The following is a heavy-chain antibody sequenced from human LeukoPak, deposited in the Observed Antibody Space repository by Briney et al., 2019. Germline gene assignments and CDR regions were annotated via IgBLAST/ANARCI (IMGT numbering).Heavy chain of an antibody. V-gene: IGHV4-59*01. CDR3: ARHALNYYGSGSYYNPRWYFDL. Sequence: SETLSLTCTVSGGSISSYYWSSIRQPPGKGLEWIGYIYYSGSTNYNPSLKSRVTISVDTSKNQFSLKLSSVTAADTAVYYCARHALNYYGSGSYYNPRWYFDLWGRGTLVTVSS. CDR1: GGSISSYY. CDR2: IYYSGST. D-gene: IGHD3-10*01. J-gene: IGHJ2*01.